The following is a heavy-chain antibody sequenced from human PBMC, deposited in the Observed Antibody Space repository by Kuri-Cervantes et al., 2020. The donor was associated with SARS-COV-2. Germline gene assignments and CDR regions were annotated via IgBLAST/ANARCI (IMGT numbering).Heavy chain of an antibody. J-gene: IGHJ3*02. V-gene: IGHV1-69*05. CDR2: IIPIFGTT. D-gene: IGHD3-3*01. CDR3: ARDGYDFWSGSFFDI. Sequence: SVKVSCKASGDTFSNYALSWVRQAPGQGLEWMGGIIPIFGTTNYAQRFQGRVTIITDGSTSTAYMELSSLGFEDTAVHYCARDGYDFWSGSFFDIWGQGTMVTVSS. CDR1: GDTFSNYA.